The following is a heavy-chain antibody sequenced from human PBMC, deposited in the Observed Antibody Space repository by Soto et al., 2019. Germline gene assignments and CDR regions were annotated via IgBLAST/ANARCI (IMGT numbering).Heavy chain of an antibody. D-gene: IGHD2-15*01. CDR1: GGSISSTNNY. CDR2: ISYSGST. CDR3: AREDPGDCSGGSCYSGWFDP. J-gene: IGHJ5*02. Sequence: QVQLQESGPGLVKPSETLSLTCTVSGGSISSTNNYWNWIRRHPERGLESIGYISYSGSTYYNPSLKSRLTISLDTSQNQFSLKLTSVTAADTAIYYCAREDPGDCSGGSCYSGWFDPWGQGTLVTVSS. V-gene: IGHV4-31*03.